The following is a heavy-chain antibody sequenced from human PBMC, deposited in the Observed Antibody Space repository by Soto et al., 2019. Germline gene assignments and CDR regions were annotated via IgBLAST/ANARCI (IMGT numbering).Heavy chain of an antibody. D-gene: IGHD6-19*01. J-gene: IGHJ4*02. CDR3: ANKHSSVKIDY. Sequence: QVQLVESGGGVVQPGRSLRLSCAASGFTFSSYGMHWFRQAPGKGLEWVAVISYDGSNKYYADSVKGRFTISRDNSKNTLYLQMNSLRAEDTDVYYCANKHSSVKIDYWGQGALVTDSS. CDR1: GFTFSSYG. V-gene: IGHV3-30*18. CDR2: ISYDGSNK.